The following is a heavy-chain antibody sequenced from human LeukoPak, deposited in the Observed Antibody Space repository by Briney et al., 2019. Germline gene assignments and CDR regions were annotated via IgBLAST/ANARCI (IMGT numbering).Heavy chain of an antibody. D-gene: IGHD6-13*01. Sequence: SETLSLTCTVSGGSISSYYWSWVRQPPGKGLEWIGYIYTSGSTNYNPSLKSRVTISVDTSKNQFSLKPSSVTAADTAVYYCAGTIAAAGPYNWFDPWGQGTLVTVSS. CDR2: IYTSGST. CDR1: GGSISSYY. CDR3: AGTIAAAGPYNWFDP. V-gene: IGHV4-4*09. J-gene: IGHJ5*02.